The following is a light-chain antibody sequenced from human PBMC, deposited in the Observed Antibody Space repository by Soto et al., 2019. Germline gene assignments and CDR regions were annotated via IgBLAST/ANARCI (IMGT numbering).Light chain of an antibody. J-gene: IGLJ2*01. Sequence: QAVLTQSPSASASLGASVQLTCTLSSGHSSYAIAWHQQQPEKGPRYLMKLSSDGSHSEGDGIPDRFSGSSSGAERYLTISSLQSEDEADYYCQTWDTGARVVFGGGTKLTVL. CDR3: QTWDTGARVV. CDR2: LSSDGSH. CDR1: SGHSSYA. V-gene: IGLV4-69*01.